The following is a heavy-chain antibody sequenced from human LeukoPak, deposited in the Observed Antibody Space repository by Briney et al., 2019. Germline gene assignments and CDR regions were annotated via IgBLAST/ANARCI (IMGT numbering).Heavy chain of an antibody. Sequence: GGSLRLSCVASGFSFRSYGMHWVRQAPGKGLEWVAHIRHDGSNEDYADSAKGRFTISRDNSKNTLYLQMNSLRAEDTAVYYCAKDGYDSSGYPIDYWGQGTLVTVSS. CDR2: IRHDGSNE. CDR1: GFSFRSYG. D-gene: IGHD3-22*01. J-gene: IGHJ4*02. V-gene: IGHV3-30*02. CDR3: AKDGYDSSGYPIDY.